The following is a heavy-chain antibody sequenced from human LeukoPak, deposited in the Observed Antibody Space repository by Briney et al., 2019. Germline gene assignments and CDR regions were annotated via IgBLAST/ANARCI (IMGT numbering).Heavy chain of an antibody. CDR1: GFTFSSYW. CDR3: ARLPGSYYLYYFDS. Sequence: PGGSLRLSCAASGFTFSSYWMSWVRQTPGKGLEWVANIKYDGSEKYYVDSVKGRFTISRGNAKDSLFLQMNSLRAEDTAVYYCARLPGSYYLYYFDSWGQGTMVTVSS. V-gene: IGHV3-7*01. CDR2: IKYDGSEK. J-gene: IGHJ4*02. D-gene: IGHD1-26*01.